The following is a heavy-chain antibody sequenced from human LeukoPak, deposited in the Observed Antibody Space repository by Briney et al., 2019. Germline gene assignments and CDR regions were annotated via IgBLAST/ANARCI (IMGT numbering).Heavy chain of an antibody. CDR2: ITSGGSTV. CDR1: GFTFSDYH. J-gene: IGHJ3*02. D-gene: IGHD7-27*01. Sequence: GGSLRLSCAASGFTFSDYHMSWIRQAPGKGLEWVSYITSGGSTVYYADSLKGRFTTSRDNARNSLYLQMNSLRAEDTAVYYCARKPGAFDIWGQGTMVTVSS. CDR3: ARKPGAFDI. V-gene: IGHV3-11*01.